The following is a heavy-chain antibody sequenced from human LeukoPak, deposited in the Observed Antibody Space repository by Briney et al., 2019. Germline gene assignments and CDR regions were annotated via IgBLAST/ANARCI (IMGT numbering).Heavy chain of an antibody. CDR3: ARGGCSSTSCYWRNNWFDP. CDR1: GYTFTGYY. CDR2: INPNSGGT. J-gene: IGHJ5*02. D-gene: IGHD2-2*01. V-gene: IGHV1-2*02. Sequence: ASVKVSCKASGYTFTGYYMHWVRQAPGQGLEWMGWINPNSGGTNYAQKFQDRVTMTRDTSISTAYMELSRLRSEDTTVYYCARGGCSSTSCYWRNNWFDPRGQGTLVTVSS.